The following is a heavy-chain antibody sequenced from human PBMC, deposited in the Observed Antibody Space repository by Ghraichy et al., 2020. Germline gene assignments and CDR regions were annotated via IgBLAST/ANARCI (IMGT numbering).Heavy chain of an antibody. V-gene: IGHV2-5*02. CDR2: IYWDDDK. D-gene: IGHD4-17*01. CDR3: ARLTTSLVYPFDS. CDR1: GFSLSTPRVG. Sequence: SGPTLVKPTQTLTLTCTFSGFSLSTPRVGVGWIRQPPGKALEWLALIYWDDDKRYSPFLPARLTITKDTSRNQVVLIMTNMDPVDTATYYCARLTTSLVYPFDSWGQGALFTVSS. J-gene: IGHJ4*02.